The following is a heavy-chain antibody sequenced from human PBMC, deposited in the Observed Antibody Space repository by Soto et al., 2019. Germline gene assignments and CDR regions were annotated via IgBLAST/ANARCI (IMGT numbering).Heavy chain of an antibody. CDR3: ARSRANYYDSRGYYYSTFDS. CDR2: IIPMFGTA. Sequence: QVQLVQSGAEVKKPGSSVKVSCKTSGGTFSSYAISWVRQAPGQGLEWMGGIIPMFGTADYAQKFQGRVTITADESTSTAYMELSSLRSEDTAVYYCARSRANYYDSRGYYYSTFDSWGQGTLVTVSS. V-gene: IGHV1-69*12. CDR1: GGTFSSYA. D-gene: IGHD3-22*01. J-gene: IGHJ4*02.